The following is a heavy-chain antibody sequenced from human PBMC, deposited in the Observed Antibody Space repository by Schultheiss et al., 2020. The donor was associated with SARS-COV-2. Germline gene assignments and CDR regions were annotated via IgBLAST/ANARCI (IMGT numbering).Heavy chain of an antibody. CDR2: MKQDGTEK. CDR1: GFTFSSYW. CDR3: ARGPLVVTATKPYYFDY. Sequence: GGSLRLSCAASGFTFSSYWMSWVRQAPGTGLEWVANMKQDGTEKYYVDSVKGRFTISRDNAKNSLYLQMNSLRAEDTAVYYCARGPLVVTATKPYYFDYWGQGTLVTVSS. V-gene: IGHV3-7*03. J-gene: IGHJ4*02. D-gene: IGHD2-21*02.